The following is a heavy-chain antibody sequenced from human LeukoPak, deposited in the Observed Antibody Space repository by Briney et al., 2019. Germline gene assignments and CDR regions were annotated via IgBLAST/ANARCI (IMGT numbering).Heavy chain of an antibody. CDR3: AREGSTPANYYANWFDP. J-gene: IGHJ5*02. D-gene: IGHD3-10*01. V-gene: IGHV1-2*02. CDR1: GYTFTGYY. Sequence: ASVKVSCKASGYTFTGYYMHWVRQAPGQGLEWMGWINPNSGGTNYAQKFQGRVTMTRDTSISTAYMELSRLRPDDTAVYYCAREGSTPANYYANWFDPWGQGTLVTVSS. CDR2: INPNSGGT.